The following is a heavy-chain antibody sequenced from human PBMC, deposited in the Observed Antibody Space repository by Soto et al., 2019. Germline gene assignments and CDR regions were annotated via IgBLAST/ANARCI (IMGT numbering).Heavy chain of an antibody. D-gene: IGHD3-3*01. CDR2: IIPIFGTA. J-gene: IGHJ5*02. CDR3: ARGPPLDYDFWSGSQGFDP. Sequence: ASVKVSCKASGGTFSSYAVSWVRQAPGQGLEWMGGIIPIFGTAKYAQKFQGRVTITADESTSTAYMELSSLRSEDTAVYYCARGPPLDYDFWSGSQGFDPWGQGTLVTVSS. CDR1: GGTFSSYA. V-gene: IGHV1-69*13.